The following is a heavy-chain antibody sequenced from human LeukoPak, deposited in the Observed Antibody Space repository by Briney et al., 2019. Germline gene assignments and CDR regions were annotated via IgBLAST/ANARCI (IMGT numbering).Heavy chain of an antibody. V-gene: IGHV3-66*02. CDR3: ARDARVYDSSGYYYSHFDY. CDR1: GFTVSSNY. D-gene: IGHD3-22*01. Sequence: GGSLRLSXAASGFTVSSNYMSWVRQAPGKGLEWVSVIYSGGGTYYADSVKGRFTISRDNSKNTLYLQMNSLRAEDTAVYYCARDARVYDSSGYYYSHFDYWGQGTLVTVSS. J-gene: IGHJ4*02. CDR2: IYSGGGT.